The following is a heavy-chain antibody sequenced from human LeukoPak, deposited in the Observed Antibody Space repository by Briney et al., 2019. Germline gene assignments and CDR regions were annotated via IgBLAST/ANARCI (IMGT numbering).Heavy chain of an antibody. CDR2: IRYDGSNK. CDR1: GFTFSSYG. J-gene: IGHJ6*03. CDR3: ARDSSGWFGYYMDV. Sequence: GGSLRLSCAASGFTFSSYGMHWVRQAPGKGLEWVAFIRYDGSNKYYADSVKGRFTISRDNSKNTLYLQMNSLRAEDTAVYYCARDSSGWFGYYMDVWGKGTTVTISS. V-gene: IGHV3-30*02. D-gene: IGHD6-19*01.